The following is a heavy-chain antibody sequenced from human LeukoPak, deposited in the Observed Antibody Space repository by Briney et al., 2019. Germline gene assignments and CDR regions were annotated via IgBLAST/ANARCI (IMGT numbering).Heavy chain of an antibody. J-gene: IGHJ5*02. D-gene: IGHD6-13*01. CDR2: INPSGGST. Sequence: ASVKVSCKASGYTVSSHYMHWVRQAPGQGLEWMGIINPSGGSTSYAQKFQGRVTLTRDTSTSTVYMEVSSLRSEDTAVYYCARAAATGTHNWFDPWGQGTLVTVSS. CDR3: ARAAATGTHNWFDP. V-gene: IGHV1-46*01. CDR1: GYTVSSHY.